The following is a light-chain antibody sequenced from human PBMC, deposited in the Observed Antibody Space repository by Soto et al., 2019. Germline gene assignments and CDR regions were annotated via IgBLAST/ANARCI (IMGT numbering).Light chain of an antibody. CDR2: EVT. J-gene: IGLJ1*01. CDR1: SSDVGGYDY. V-gene: IGLV2-14*01. CDR3: SSHTSGSTRV. Sequence: QSALTQPASVSGSPGQSIASSCTGTSSDVGGYDYVSWYQQQPDKAPKLMIYEVTKRPSGVSNRFSGSKSGNTASLTISGLQSEDEADYYCSSHTSGSTRVFGTGTKVTV.